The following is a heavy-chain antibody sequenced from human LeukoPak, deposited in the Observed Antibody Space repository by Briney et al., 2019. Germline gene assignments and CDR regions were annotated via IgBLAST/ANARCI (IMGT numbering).Heavy chain of an antibody. CDR1: GFIVSSKY. J-gene: IGHJ5*02. V-gene: IGHV3-53*01. CDR2: IYSGGGT. CDR3: ASRDVNSWYDH. Sequence: HPGGSLRLSCAASGFIVSSKYMSWVRQAPGKGLEWVSVIYSGGGTIYPDSVKGRFTISGDNSKNMVYLQINSLRAEDTAMYYCASRDVNSWYDHWGHGTLVTVSS.